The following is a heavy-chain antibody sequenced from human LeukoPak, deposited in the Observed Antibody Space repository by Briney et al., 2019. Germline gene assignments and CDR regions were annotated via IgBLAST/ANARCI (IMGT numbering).Heavy chain of an antibody. CDR3: AITSYYYYGMDV. J-gene: IGHJ6*02. Sequence: GGYLRLSYAASGFTFSSYWMHWVRQAPGKGLVWVSRINSDGSSTSYADSVKGRFTISRDNAKNTLYLQMNSLRAEDTAVYYCAITSYYYYGMDVWGQGTTVTVSS. CDR1: GFTFSSYW. CDR2: INSDGSST. D-gene: IGHD3-10*01. V-gene: IGHV3-74*01.